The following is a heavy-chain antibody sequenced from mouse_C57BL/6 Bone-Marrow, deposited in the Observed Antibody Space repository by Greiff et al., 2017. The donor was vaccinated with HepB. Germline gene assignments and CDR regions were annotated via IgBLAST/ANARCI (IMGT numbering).Heavy chain of an antibody. D-gene: IGHD2-13*01. CDR2: ISRGGSYT. CDR1: GFTFSSYG. V-gene: IGHV5-6*01. J-gene: IGHJ3*01. Sequence: EVLLVESGGDLVKPGGSLKLSCAASGFTFSSYGMSWVRQTPDQRLEWVATISRGGSYTNYPDSVKGQFTISRDNAKNTLYLQMSSLKSEDTAVYYCARHAVTGRGFAYWGQGTLVTVSA. CDR3: ARHAVTGRGFAY.